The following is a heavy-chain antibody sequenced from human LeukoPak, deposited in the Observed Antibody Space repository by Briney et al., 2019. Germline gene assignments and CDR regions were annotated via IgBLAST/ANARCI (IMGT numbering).Heavy chain of an antibody. CDR1: GGSISSNSYF. Sequence: SETLSLTCTVSGGSISSNSYFWGWIRQPPGKGLEWIGNIYFSGSTYYNSSLKSRVIISVDPSKNQFSLKLSSVTAADTAVYYCASGGMRGAARLLFVNWGQGTLVTVSS. V-gene: IGHV4-39*07. CDR3: ASGGMRGAARLLFVN. CDR2: IYFSGST. D-gene: IGHD6-6*01. J-gene: IGHJ4*02.